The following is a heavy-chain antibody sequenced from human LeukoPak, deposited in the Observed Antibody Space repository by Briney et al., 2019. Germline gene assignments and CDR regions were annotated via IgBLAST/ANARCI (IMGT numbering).Heavy chain of an antibody. CDR2: IIPIFGTA. CDR3: ARGRVVAAVYYYYGMDV. J-gene: IGHJ6*04. CDR1: GGTFSSYV. Sequence: SVKVSCKASGGTFSSYVISWVRQAPGQGLEWMGGIIPIFGTANYAQKFQGRVTITADKSTSTAYMELSSLRSEDTAVYYCARGRVVAAVYYYYGMDVWGKGTTVTVSS. V-gene: IGHV1-69*06. D-gene: IGHD2-15*01.